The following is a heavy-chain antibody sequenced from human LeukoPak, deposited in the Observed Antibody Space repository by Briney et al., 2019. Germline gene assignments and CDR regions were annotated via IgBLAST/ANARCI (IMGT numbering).Heavy chain of an antibody. CDR2: IYYSGST. J-gene: IGHJ5*02. D-gene: IGHD3-10*01. CDR3: ARHTYYYGSGFDP. CDR1: GGSISSYY. V-gene: IGHV4-59*08. Sequence: SETLSLTCTVSGGSISSYYWSWIRQPPGKGLEWIGYIYYSGSTNYNPSLKSRVTISVDTTKNQFSLKLSSVTAADTAVYYCARHTYYYGSGFDPWGQGTLVTVSS.